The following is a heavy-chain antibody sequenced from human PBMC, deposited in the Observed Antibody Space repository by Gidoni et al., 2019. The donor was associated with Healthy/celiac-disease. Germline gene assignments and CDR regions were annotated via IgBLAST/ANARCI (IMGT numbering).Heavy chain of an antibody. CDR2: ISSSSSTI. J-gene: IGHJ6*02. V-gene: IGHV3-48*02. CDR1: GFTFSSYS. Sequence: EVQLVESGGGLVQPGGSLRLSCAASGFTFSSYSMNWVRQAQGKGLEWVSYISSSSSTIYYADSVKGRFTISRDNAKNSLYLQMNSLRDEDTAVYYCARSSVVMATLYYYYGMDVWGQGTTVTVSS. CDR3: ARSSVVMATLYYYYGMDV. D-gene: IGHD3-22*01.